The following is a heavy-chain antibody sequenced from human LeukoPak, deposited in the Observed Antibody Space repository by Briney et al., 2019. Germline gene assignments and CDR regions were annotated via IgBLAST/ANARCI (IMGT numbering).Heavy chain of an antibody. J-gene: IGHJ3*01. CDR1: GFTFSGFW. CDR3: ARSSYSSSSSV. CDR2: INSDGSEG. V-gene: IGHV3-7*03. D-gene: IGHD6-6*01. Sequence: PGGTLRLSCAVSGFTFSGFWMSWSRQAPGKGLEGVASINSDGSEGYYADVVKGRFTISRDNAKNSLYLQINSLRAEDTAVYYCARSSYSSSSSVWGQGTMVTVPS.